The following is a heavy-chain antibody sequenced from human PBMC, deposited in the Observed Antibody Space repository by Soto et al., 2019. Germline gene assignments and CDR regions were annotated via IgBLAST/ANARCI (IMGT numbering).Heavy chain of an antibody. J-gene: IGHJ3*02. CDR3: ARVPVTTYAFDI. Sequence: ASVKVSCKASGYTFTSYAMHWVRQAPGQRLEWMGWINAGNGNTKYSQKFQGRVTITRDTSTSTAYMELSSLRSEDTAVYYCARVPVTTYAFDIWGQGTMVTVS. D-gene: IGHD4-17*01. CDR1: GYTFTSYA. CDR2: INAGNGNT. V-gene: IGHV1-3*01.